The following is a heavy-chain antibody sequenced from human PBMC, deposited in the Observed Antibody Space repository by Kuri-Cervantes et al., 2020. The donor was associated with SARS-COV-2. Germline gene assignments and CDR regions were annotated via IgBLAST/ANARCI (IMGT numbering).Heavy chain of an antibody. CDR3: ARNQLLWLSADAFDI. CDR1: GRSFSSGSYY. D-gene: IGHD2-2*01. V-gene: IGHV4-61*02. J-gene: IGHJ3*02. CDR2: IYTSGST. Sequence: TLSLTCTVSGRSFSSGSYYWSWIRQPAGKGLEWIGRIYTSGSTNYNPSLKSRVTITVDTSTNQFSLKLSSVTAADTAVYYCARNQLLWLSADAFDIWGQGTMVTVSS.